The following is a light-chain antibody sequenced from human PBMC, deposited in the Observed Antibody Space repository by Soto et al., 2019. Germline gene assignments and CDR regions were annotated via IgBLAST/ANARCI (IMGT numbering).Light chain of an antibody. CDR2: KAS. V-gene: IGKV1-5*03. Sequence: DIQMTQSPSTLSASVGDRVTITCRASESIRGGLAWYQQKPGKAPKLVIFKASTLESGVPSRFSGSRSGTEFTLSISSLQPDDFAIYYCQQYNSYPRTFGQGTKVEIK. CDR1: ESIRGG. CDR3: QQYNSYPRT. J-gene: IGKJ1*01.